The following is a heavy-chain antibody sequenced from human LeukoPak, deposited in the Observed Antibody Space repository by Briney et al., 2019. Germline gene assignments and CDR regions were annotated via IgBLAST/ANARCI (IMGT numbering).Heavy chain of an antibody. CDR2: INAGNGNT. CDR1: GYTFTSYA. D-gene: IGHD6-13*01. Sequence: ASVNVSCKASGYTFTSYAMHWVRQAPGQRLEWMGWINAGNGNTKYSQKFQGRVTITRDTSASTAYMELSSLRSEDTAVYYCARDDTAAAGYYYGMDVWGQGTTVTVSS. V-gene: IGHV1-3*01. CDR3: ARDDTAAAGYYYGMDV. J-gene: IGHJ6*02.